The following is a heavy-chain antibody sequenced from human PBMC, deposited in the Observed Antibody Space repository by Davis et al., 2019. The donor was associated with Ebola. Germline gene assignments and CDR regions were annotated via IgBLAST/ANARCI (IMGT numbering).Heavy chain of an antibody. CDR3: ARDPCGGDCYGRSHYSYGMDV. CDR1: GGTFSSYA. Sequence: ASVKVSCKASGGTFSSYAISWVRQAPGQGLEWMGWISAYNGNTNYAQKLQGRVTMTTDTSTSTAYMELRSLRSDDTAVYYCARDPCGGDCYGRSHYSYGMDVWGQGTTVTVSS. V-gene: IGHV1-18*01. D-gene: IGHD2-21*01. CDR2: ISAYNGNT. J-gene: IGHJ6*02.